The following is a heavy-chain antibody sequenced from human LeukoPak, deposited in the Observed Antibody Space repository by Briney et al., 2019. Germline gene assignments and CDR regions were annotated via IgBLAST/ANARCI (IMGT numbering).Heavy chain of an antibody. D-gene: IGHD6-13*01. CDR3: AREVRRQLVSPDNWFDP. V-gene: IGHV1-69*13. J-gene: IGHJ5*02. CDR1: GGTFSSYA. Sequence: SVKVSCKASGGTFSSYAISWVRQAPGQGLEWMGGIIPIFGTANYAQKFQGRVTITADESTSTAYMELSSLRSEDTAVYYCAREVRRQLVSPDNWFDPWGQGTLVTVSS. CDR2: IIPIFGTA.